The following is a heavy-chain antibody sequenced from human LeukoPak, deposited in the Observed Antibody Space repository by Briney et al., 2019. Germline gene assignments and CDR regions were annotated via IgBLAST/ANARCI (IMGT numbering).Heavy chain of an antibody. D-gene: IGHD4-17*01. CDR3: ARDILAGDYGYYYYYGMDV. Sequence: SETLSLTCTVSGGSLSSYYWSWIRQPPGKGLEWIGYIYYSGSTNYNPSLKSRVTISVDTSKNQFSLKLSSVTAADTAVYYCARDILAGDYGYYYYYGMDVWGQGTTVTVSS. CDR2: IYYSGST. V-gene: IGHV4-59*01. J-gene: IGHJ6*02. CDR1: GGSLSSYY.